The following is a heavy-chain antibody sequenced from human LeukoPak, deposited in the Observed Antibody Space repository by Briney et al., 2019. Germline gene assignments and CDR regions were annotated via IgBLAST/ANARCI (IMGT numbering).Heavy chain of an antibody. D-gene: IGHD3-22*01. CDR3: AREVSEGFDF. Sequence: GGSLRLSCAASGFTVSSNCMNWVRQAPGKGLEWVSSFGTRSTSIYHAGSVKGRFAISRDNAKNLLYLQMNSLRAEDTALYYCAREVSEGFDFWGQGTLVTVSS. CDR1: GFTVSSNC. J-gene: IGHJ4*02. CDR2: FGTRSTSI. V-gene: IGHV3-21*01.